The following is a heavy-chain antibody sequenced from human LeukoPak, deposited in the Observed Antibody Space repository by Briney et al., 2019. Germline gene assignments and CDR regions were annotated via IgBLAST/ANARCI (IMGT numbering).Heavy chain of an antibody. CDR2: IYYSGST. CDR1: GGSISSSSYY. Sequence: SETLSLTCTISGGSISSSSYYWGWIRQPPGKGLEWIGSIYYSGSTYYNPSLKSRVTISVDTSKNQFSLKLSSVTAADTAVYYCARHEELLRNFDYWGQGTLVTVSS. D-gene: IGHD1-26*01. J-gene: IGHJ4*02. CDR3: ARHEELLRNFDY. V-gene: IGHV4-39*01.